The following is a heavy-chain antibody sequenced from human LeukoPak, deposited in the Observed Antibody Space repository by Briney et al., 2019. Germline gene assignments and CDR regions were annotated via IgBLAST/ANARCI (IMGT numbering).Heavy chain of an antibody. D-gene: IGHD3-22*01. CDR1: GYTFTGYY. J-gene: IGHJ3*02. CDR2: INPNSGGT. Sequence: AASVKVSCKASGYTFTGYYMHWVRQAPGQGLEWMGWINPNSGGTNYAQKFQGRVTMTRDTSISTAYMELSRLRSDDTAVYYCARAKVYYDDTMDYYEGDAFDIWGQGTLVTVSS. V-gene: IGHV1-2*02. CDR3: ARAKVYYDDTMDYYEGDAFDI.